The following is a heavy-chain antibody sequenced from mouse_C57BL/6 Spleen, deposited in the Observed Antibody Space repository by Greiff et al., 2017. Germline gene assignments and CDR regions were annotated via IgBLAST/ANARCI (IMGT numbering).Heavy chain of an antibody. J-gene: IGHJ2*01. CDR1: GYSITSGYD. CDR3: ARRTYYGSSYFDY. Sequence: EVMLVESGPGMVKPSQSLSLTCTVTGYSITSGYDWHWIRHFPGNKLEWMGYISYSGSTNYNPSLKSRISITHDTSKNHFFLKLNSVTTEDTATYYCARRTYYGSSYFDYWGQGTTLTVSS. D-gene: IGHD1-1*01. CDR2: ISYSGST. V-gene: IGHV3-1*01.